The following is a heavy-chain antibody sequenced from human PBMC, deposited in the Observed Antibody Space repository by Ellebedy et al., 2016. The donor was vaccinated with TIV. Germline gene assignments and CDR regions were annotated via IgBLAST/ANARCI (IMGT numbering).Heavy chain of an antibody. Sequence: GESLKISCAASGFTFSHYAMHWVRQAPGKGLEWVAEVSYDGNTKYYTDSVKGRFTISRDNSKKTLFLQMSSLRIEDTAVYYCAKEAPARRFLDWLPQYPIDSWGQGTLVTVSS. CDR1: GFTFSHYA. CDR3: AKEAPARRFLDWLPQYPIDS. J-gene: IGHJ4*02. V-gene: IGHV3-30*04. CDR2: VSYDGNTK. D-gene: IGHD3/OR15-3a*01.